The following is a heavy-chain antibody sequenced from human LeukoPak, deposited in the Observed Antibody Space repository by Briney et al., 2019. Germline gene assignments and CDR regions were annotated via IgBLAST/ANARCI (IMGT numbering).Heavy chain of an antibody. D-gene: IGHD2-2*01. V-gene: IGHV4-61*02. CDR3: ARVIGAPPAHFDY. CDR1: GGSISSGSYY. J-gene: IGHJ4*02. Sequence: PSETLSLTCTVSGGSISSGSYYWSWIRQPAGKGLEWIGRIYTSGSTNYNPSLKSRVTISVDTSKNQFSLKLSSVTAADTAVYYCARVIGAPPAHFDYWGQGTLVTVSS. CDR2: IYTSGST.